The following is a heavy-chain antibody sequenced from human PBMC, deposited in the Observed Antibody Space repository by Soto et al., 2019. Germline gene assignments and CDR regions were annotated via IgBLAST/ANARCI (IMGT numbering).Heavy chain of an antibody. V-gene: IGHV3-30*18. CDR2: ISYDGSNK. Sequence: GGAQSVLCAASGVTVSSDGMDWVRQAPGKRLEWVAVISYDGSNKYYADPVKGRFTISRDNSQNTLYLQMNSLRAEDTAVYYCAKGGPSWFAPWGQGRLVNLSS. CDR3: AKGGPSWFAP. J-gene: IGHJ5*02. CDR1: GVTVSSDG.